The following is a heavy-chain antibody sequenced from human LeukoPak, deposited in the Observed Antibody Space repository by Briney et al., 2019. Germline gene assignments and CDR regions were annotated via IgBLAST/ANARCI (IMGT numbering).Heavy chain of an antibody. J-gene: IGHJ4*02. CDR3: ARDPATTYYYNP. V-gene: IGHV1-2*02. D-gene: IGHD3-10*01. CDR1: GHTFTGYY. CDR2: INPNSGGT. Sequence: GASVKVSCKASGHTFTGYYMHWVRQAPGQGLEWMGWINPNSGGTNYAQKFQGRVTMTRDTSISTVYLELSSLRADDTAVYYCARDPATTYYYNPWGQGTLVTVSS.